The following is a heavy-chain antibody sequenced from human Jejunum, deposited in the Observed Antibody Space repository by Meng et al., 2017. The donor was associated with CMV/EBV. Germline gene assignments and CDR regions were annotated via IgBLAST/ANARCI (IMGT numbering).Heavy chain of an antibody. V-gene: IGHV3-30*02. CDR1: D. CDR3: AKERRLGSTYYFDSSGYYFDS. CDR2: TRFDGRHS. Sequence: DMHWVRQAPGKGLEWVAFTRFDGRHSYNADSVRGRFTSSRDNSKNTLYLQMNRLRAEDTAVYYCAKERRLGSTYYFDSSGYYFDSWGQGSLVTVSS. D-gene: IGHD3-22*01. J-gene: IGHJ4*02.